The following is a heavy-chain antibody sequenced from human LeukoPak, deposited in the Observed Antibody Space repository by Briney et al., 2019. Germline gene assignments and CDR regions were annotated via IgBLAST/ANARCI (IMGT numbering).Heavy chain of an antibody. CDR2: ISSSSSYT. CDR3: ARALPNYYDSSGYPIRAFDI. CDR1: RFTFSDYY. D-gene: IGHD3-22*01. J-gene: IGHJ3*02. V-gene: IGHV3-11*06. Sequence: KPGGSLRLSCAASRFTFSDYYMSWIRQAPGKGLEWVSYISSSSSYTNYADSVKGRFTISRDNAKNSLYLQMNSLRAEDTAVYYCARALPNYYDSSGYPIRAFDIWGQGTMVTVSS.